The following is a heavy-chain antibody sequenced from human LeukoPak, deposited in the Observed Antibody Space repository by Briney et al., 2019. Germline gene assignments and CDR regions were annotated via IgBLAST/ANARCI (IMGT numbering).Heavy chain of an antibody. CDR3: ATAPPYYDFWSGSYFDY. CDR2: IYYSGST. CDR1: GVSISSTRYY. V-gene: IGHV4-39*07. J-gene: IGHJ4*02. D-gene: IGHD3-3*01. Sequence: SETLSLTCTVSGVSISSTRYYWGWIRQPPGKGLEWIGSIYYSGSTYYNPSLKSRVTISVDTSKNQFSLKLRSLTAADTAVYYCATAPPYYDFWSGSYFDYWGQGTLVTVSS.